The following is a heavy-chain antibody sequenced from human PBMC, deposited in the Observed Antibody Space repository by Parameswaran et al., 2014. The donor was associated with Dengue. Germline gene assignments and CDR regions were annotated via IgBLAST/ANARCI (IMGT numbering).Heavy chain of an antibody. CDR2: IYYSGST. CDR3: ARGDPDYYDSSGYPWWYFDL. Sequence: PGKGLEWIGYIYYSGSTYYNPSLKSRVTISVDTSKNQFSLKLSSVTAADTAVYYCARGDPDYYDSSGYPWWYFDLWGRGTLVTVSS. D-gene: IGHD3-22*01. V-gene: IGHV4-31*02. J-gene: IGHJ2*01.